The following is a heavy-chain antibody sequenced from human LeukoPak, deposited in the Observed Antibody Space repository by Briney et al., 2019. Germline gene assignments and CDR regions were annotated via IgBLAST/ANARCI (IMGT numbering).Heavy chain of an antibody. V-gene: IGHV3-48*02. CDR3: ARDYYGMDV. CDR2: ISSTSGTI. CDR1: GFTFRSYS. J-gene: IGHJ6*02. Sequence: GGSLRLSCAASGFTFRSYSMSWVRQGPGKGLERVPYISSTSGTIYYADSVKGRFTIFRDNAKNSLYLQMNSLREEDTAVYYCARDYYGMDVWGQGTTVTVSS.